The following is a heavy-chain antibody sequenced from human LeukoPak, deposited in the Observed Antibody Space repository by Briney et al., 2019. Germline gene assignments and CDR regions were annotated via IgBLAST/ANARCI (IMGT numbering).Heavy chain of an antibody. J-gene: IGHJ4*02. CDR2: ISAHNGNT. D-gene: IGHD3-10*01. CDR3: ARDQPYYHGSGLFEY. V-gene: IGHV1-18*01. CDR1: GYTFSISG. Sequence: ASVKVSCKTSGYTFSISGVSWVRQAPGQGLELMGWISAHNGNTNYAEKFQGRVTMTTDISTSTAYMELSSLTSDDTAVYFCARDQPYYHGSGLFEYWGQGTLVTVSS.